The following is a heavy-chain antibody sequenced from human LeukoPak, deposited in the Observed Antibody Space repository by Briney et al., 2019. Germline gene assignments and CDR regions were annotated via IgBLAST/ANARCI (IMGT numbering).Heavy chain of an antibody. CDR1: GFTFSGYA. Sequence: GGSLRLSCAASGFTFSGYAMSWVRQAPGKGLEWVSAISGSGESTYYAGSVKGRFTISRDNSKNTLYLQMNSLRAEDTAVYYCAKAGSWFGELLYFDYWGQGTLVTVSS. CDR2: ISGSGEST. CDR3: AKAGSWFGELLYFDY. V-gene: IGHV3-23*01. J-gene: IGHJ4*02. D-gene: IGHD3-10*01.